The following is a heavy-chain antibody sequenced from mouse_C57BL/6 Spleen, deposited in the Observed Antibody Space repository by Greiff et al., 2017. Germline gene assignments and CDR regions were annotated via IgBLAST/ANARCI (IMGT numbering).Heavy chain of an antibody. J-gene: IGHJ3*01. CDR2: IDPSDSYT. CDR3: ARRDYDGGWFAY. D-gene: IGHD2-4*01. Sequence: QVHVKQPGAELVMPGASVKLSCKASGYTFTSYWMHWVKQRPGQGLEWIGEIDPSDSYTNYNQKFKGKSTLTVDKSSSTAYMQLSSLTSEDSAVYYCARRDYDGGWFAYWGQGTLVTVSA. CDR1: GYTFTSYW. V-gene: IGHV1-69*01.